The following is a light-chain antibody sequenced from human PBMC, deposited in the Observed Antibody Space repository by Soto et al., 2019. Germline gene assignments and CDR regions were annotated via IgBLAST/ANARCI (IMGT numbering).Light chain of an antibody. V-gene: IGKV3-20*01. CDR3: QQYANPRT. Sequence: EIVLTCSPTTQSPSPRPSGTLSCRASQTRRGTLAWYKQKPGQAPRLLIYGASSRATGIPDRFSGSGSGTDFTLTISRMQPEDFALYYCQQYANPRTFGQGTQVDIK. CDR1: QTRRGT. J-gene: IGKJ1*01. CDR2: GAS.